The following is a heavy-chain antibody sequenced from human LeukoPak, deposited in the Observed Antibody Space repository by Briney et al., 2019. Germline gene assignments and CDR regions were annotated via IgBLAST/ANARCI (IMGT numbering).Heavy chain of an antibody. V-gene: IGHV4-4*07. CDR3: ARSDSSDYYPGRWFDP. D-gene: IGHD3-22*01. Sequence: GKGLEWIGRIYSSGSTKYNPSLKSRVTISVDTSKNQFSLRLTSVTAADTAVYYCARSDSSDYYPGRWFDPWGQGTLVTVSS. J-gene: IGHJ5*02. CDR2: IYSSGST.